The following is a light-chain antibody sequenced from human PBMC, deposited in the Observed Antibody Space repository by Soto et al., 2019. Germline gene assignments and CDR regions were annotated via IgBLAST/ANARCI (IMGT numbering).Light chain of an antibody. V-gene: IGKV1-12*01. CDR3: QQAPSFPLS. Sequence: DIQMTPSPSFVSASVGARVTITCRASQGISSWLAWYQHKPGRAPKLLIHAASSLARGVPSRFSGSGSGTDFTLTISSLQAEDVAAHFCQQAPSFPLSFGGRTKGQSK. CDR2: AAS. J-gene: IGKJ4*01. CDR1: QGISSW.